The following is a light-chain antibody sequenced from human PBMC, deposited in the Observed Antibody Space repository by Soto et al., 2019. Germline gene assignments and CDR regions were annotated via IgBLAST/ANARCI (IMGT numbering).Light chain of an antibody. CDR2: TAS. CDR1: QSVSTR. J-gene: IGKJ1*01. V-gene: IGKV1-5*01. Sequence: DIQLTQSPSTVPASVGDRVTLSCRASQSVSTRLAWYQQKPGTAPKLLIYTASTLQSGVPSRFSGSGSGTEFTLTITSLQPDDFAAYYCQQHYSYLCTFGQGTKVDIK. CDR3: QQHYSYLCT.